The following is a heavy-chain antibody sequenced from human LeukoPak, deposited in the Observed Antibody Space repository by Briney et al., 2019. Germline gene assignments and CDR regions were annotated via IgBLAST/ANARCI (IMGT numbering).Heavy chain of an antibody. V-gene: IGHV1-2*06. CDR2: INPNSGGT. D-gene: IGHD3-3*01. J-gene: IGHJ4*02. CDR1: GYTFTGYY. CDR3: ARGYFYDFFYFDY. Sequence: ASVKVSCKASGYTFTGYYMHWVRQAPGQGLEWMGRINPNSGGTNYAQKFQGRVTMTRDTSISTAYMELSRLRSDDTAVYYCARGYFYDFFYFDYWGQGTLVTVSS.